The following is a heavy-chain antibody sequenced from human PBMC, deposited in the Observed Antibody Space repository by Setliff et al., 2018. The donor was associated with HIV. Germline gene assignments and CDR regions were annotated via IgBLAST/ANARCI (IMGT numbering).Heavy chain of an antibody. CDR1: GGSFSSYY. Sequence: ETLSLTCAVYGGSFSSYYWSWIRQPPGKGLEWIGEINHSGSTNYNLSLKSRVTISVDTSKNQFSLKLRSVTAADRAVYYCARVPGYSSGTSYMDVWGKGTTVTVSS. CDR2: INHSGST. D-gene: IGHD6-19*01. V-gene: IGHV4-34*01. CDR3: ARVPGYSSGTSYMDV. J-gene: IGHJ6*03.